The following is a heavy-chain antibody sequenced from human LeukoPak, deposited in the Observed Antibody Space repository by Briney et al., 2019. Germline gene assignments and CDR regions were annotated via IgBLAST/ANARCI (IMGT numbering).Heavy chain of an antibody. D-gene: IGHD5-24*01. CDR1: GFTFSSYA. J-gene: IGHJ5*02. CDR2: ISGSGGST. Sequence: PGGSLRVSCAASGFTFSSYALSWVRQAPGKGLDWVSGISGSGGSTYYADAVKGRFSISRDNSKNTLYLQMNSLRAEDTAVYYCAKGDGYNYDNWFDPWGQGTLVTVSS. CDR3: AKGDGYNYDNWFDP. V-gene: IGHV3-23*01.